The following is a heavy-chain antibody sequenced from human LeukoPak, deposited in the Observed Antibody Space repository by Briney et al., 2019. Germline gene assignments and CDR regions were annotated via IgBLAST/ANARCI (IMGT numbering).Heavy chain of an antibody. D-gene: IGHD4-11*01. V-gene: IGHV4-59*01. Sequence: SETLSFTCTVSGGSISSYYWSWIRQPPGKGLEWIGYIYYSGSTNYNPSLKSRVTISVDTSKNQFSLKLSSVTAADTAVYYCARDRGYTVTPRYYYYGMDVWGQGTTVTVSS. CDR3: ARDRGYTVTPRYYYYGMDV. J-gene: IGHJ6*02. CDR1: GGSISSYY. CDR2: IYYSGST.